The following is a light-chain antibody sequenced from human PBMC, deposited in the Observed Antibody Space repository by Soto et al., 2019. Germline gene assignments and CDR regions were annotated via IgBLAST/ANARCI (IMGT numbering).Light chain of an antibody. J-gene: IGKJ3*01. V-gene: IGKV3-15*01. CDR2: GAS. Sequence: EIVTKQSPATLSGSPGEGAPLSCRASQSVRISLAGYQHQPGQAPRLPSYGASPRATGIPARFRGIGSGTEFTLTSSSLQSEDCAVYYCQHYNNWPPTFGPGTKVDIK. CDR3: QHYNNWPPT. CDR1: QSVRIS.